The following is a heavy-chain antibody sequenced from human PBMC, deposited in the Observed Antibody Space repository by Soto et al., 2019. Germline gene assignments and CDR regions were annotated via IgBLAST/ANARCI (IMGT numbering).Heavy chain of an antibody. CDR1: GFSFAYYG. V-gene: IGHV3-30*18. D-gene: IGHD4-17*01. Sequence: QVQLVESGGGVVQPGRSLRLSCAASGFSFAYYGMHWVRQAPGKGLEWVAVISYDGTEKYYEDSVKGRFTISRDNTKNRLDLQMNSLRGEDTAVYFCAKAYVTTALDSWGQGTLVTVSS. CDR2: ISYDGTEK. CDR3: AKAYVTTALDS. J-gene: IGHJ4*02.